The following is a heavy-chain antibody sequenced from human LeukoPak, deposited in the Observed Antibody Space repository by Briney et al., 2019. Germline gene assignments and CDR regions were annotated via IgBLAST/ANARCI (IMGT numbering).Heavy chain of an antibody. CDR2: IIPMSDTA. Sequence: SVKVSCKASGYTFTTYDINWVRQAPGQGLEWMGGIIPMSDTANYPQKFRGRLTITADIPTSTVYMELSSLRSEDTAVYYCAREDDTGRYMGDDAFDIWGQGTMVTVSS. CDR3: AREDDTGRYMGDDAFDI. J-gene: IGHJ3*02. D-gene: IGHD1-26*01. CDR1: GYTFTTYD. V-gene: IGHV1-69*06.